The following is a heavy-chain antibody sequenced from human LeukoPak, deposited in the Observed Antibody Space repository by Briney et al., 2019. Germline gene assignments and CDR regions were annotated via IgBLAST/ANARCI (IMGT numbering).Heavy chain of an antibody. Sequence: SEPLSLTCTVSGGSISSYYWSWIRQPPGKGLEWIGYIYYSGSTNYNPSLKSRVTISVDTSKNQFSLKLSSVTAADTAVYYCARDRLGANDYWGQGTLVTVSS. V-gene: IGHV4-59*01. CDR3: ARDRLGANDY. J-gene: IGHJ4*02. D-gene: IGHD1-26*01. CDR2: IYYSGST. CDR1: GGSISSYY.